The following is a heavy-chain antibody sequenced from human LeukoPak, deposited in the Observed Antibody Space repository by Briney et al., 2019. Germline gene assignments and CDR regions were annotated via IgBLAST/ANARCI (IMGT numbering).Heavy chain of an antibody. CDR2: LSGSGGDT. Sequence: GSLRLCCASSGFTFNSYAMSLVRQAPGKGLEWVSGLSGSGGDTDYADSVKGRFTISRDNSRNTLYLQMNSLRSEDTAVYYCAKDAIATVTYFDYWGQGSLVTVSS. CDR1: GFTFNSYA. D-gene: IGHD4-17*01. V-gene: IGHV3-23*01. CDR3: AKDAIATVTYFDY. J-gene: IGHJ4*02.